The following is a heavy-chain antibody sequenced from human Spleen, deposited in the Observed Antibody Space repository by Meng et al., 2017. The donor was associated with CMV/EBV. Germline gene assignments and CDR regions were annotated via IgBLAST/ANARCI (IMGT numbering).Heavy chain of an antibody. J-gene: IGHJ4*02. D-gene: IGHD1-26*01. CDR3: AKEFVEIVGATAFDY. CDR1: GFTFSSYA. CDR2: ISGSGGST. Sequence: GESLKISCAASGFTFSSYAMSWVRQAPGKGLEWVSAISGSGGSTYYADSVKGRFTISRDNSKNTLYLQMNSLRAEDTAVYYCAKEFVEIVGATAFDYWGQGTLVTVSS. V-gene: IGHV3-23*01.